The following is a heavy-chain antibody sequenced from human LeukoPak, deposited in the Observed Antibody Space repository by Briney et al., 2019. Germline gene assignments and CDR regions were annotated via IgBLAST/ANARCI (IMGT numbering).Heavy chain of an antibody. CDR1: GYTFTSYG. D-gene: IGHD2-2*01. Sequence: GASVKVSCKASGYTFTSYGISWVRQAPGQGLEWMGWISAYNGNTNYAQKLQGRVTMTTDTSTSTAYMELRSLRSDDTAVYYCARDCTSTSCLLRAFDIWGQGTMVTVSS. J-gene: IGHJ3*02. CDR3: ARDCTSTSCLLRAFDI. CDR2: ISAYNGNT. V-gene: IGHV1-18*01.